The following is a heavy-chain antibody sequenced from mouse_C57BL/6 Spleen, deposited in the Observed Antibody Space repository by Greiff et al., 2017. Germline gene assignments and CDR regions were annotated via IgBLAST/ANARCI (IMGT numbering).Heavy chain of an antibody. D-gene: IGHD2-4*01. CDR3: AREGYDYPFDY. V-gene: IGHV1-7*01. J-gene: IGHJ2*01. Sequence: QVQLQQSGAELAKPGASVKLSCKASGYTFTSYWMHWVKQRPGQGLEWIGYINPSSGYTKYNQKFKDKATLTAEKSSSTAYMQLSSLTYEDSAVYYCAREGYDYPFDYWGQGTTLTVSS. CDR1: GYTFTSYW. CDR2: INPSSGYT.